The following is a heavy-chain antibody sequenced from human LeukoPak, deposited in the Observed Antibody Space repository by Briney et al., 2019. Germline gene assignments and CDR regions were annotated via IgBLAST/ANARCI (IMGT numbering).Heavy chain of an antibody. Sequence: GGSLRLSCAVSGITLSNYGMSCVRQAPGKGLECVAGNTNYADSVKGRFTISRDNPKNTLYLQMNSLRAEDTAVYFCAKRGAVIRVILVGFHKQAHYFDSWGQGALVTVSS. CDR1: GITLSNYG. CDR3: AKRGAVIRVILVGFHKQAHYFDS. CDR2: NT. V-gene: IGHV3-23*01. D-gene: IGHD3-22*01. J-gene: IGHJ4*02.